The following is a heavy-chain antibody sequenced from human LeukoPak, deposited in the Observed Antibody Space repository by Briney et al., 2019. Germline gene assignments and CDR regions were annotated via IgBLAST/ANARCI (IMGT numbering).Heavy chain of an antibody. CDR2: ITADST. Sequence: GGSLRLSCAASGFTFSSYAMSWVRQAPGKGPDWVSTITADSTYYADSVKGRFTISRDNSRNTLYLQMNSLRAEDTAVYYCAKGGTGYCSSNSCLYYFDYWGQGALVTVSS. CDR3: AKGGTGYCSSNSCLYYFDY. D-gene: IGHD2-2*01. CDR1: GFTFSSYA. J-gene: IGHJ4*02. V-gene: IGHV3-23*01.